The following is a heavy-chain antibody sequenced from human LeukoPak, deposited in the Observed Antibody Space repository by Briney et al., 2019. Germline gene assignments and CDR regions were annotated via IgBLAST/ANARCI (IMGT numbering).Heavy chain of an antibody. CDR1: LFPFSSYA. V-gene: IGHV3-23*01. CDR2: SSCTGGST. Sequence: GGSLRLSHAPSLFPFSSYAMSWVRPAPGKGPGCASTSSCTGGSTYYADPVTARFTIPRHDSKNSLYLQMSRLRAEHTAVYYCAKYQGFREVGATISLSFDYWGQGTLVTVCS. J-gene: IGHJ4*02. D-gene: IGHD1-26*01. CDR3: AKYQGFREVGATISLSFDY.